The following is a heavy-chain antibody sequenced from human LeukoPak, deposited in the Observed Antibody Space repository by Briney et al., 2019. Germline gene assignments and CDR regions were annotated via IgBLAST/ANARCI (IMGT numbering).Heavy chain of an antibody. Sequence: GRSLRLSCAASGFTFSDYYMSWIRQAPGKGLEWVSYISSSGSTIYYADSVKGRFTISRDNAKNSLYLQMNSLRAEDTAVYYCARAGIAARPWYYFDYWGQGTLVTISS. CDR2: ISSSGSTI. V-gene: IGHV3-11*01. CDR1: GFTFSDYY. CDR3: ARAGIAARPWYYFDY. D-gene: IGHD6-6*01. J-gene: IGHJ4*02.